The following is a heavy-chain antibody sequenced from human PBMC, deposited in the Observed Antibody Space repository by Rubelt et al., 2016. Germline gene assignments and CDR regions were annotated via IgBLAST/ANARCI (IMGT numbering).Heavy chain of an antibody. CDR2: MNPNSGNT. V-gene: IGHV1-8*01. Sequence: DINWVRQATGQGLEWMGWMNPNSGNTGYAQKFQGRVTMTRNTSISTAYMELSSLRSEDTAVYYCARHESAGSSWPFDDWGQGTQVTVSS. CDR1: D. CDR3: ARHESAGSSWPFDD. D-gene: IGHD6-13*01. J-gene: IGHJ4*02.